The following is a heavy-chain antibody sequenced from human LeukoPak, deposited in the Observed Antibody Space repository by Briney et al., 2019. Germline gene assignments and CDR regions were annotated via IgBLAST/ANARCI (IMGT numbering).Heavy chain of an antibody. CDR3: ARDPSSGWYLKGWFDP. J-gene: IGHJ5*02. CDR1: AFSVGSNY. CDR2: IYSGGST. D-gene: IGHD6-19*01. Sequence: GGSLRLSCAASAFSVGSNYMTWVRQAPGKGLEWVSLIYSGGSTYYADSVKGRFTISRDNSKNTLYLQMNSLRAEDTAVYYCARDPSSGWYLKGWFDPWGQGTLVTVSS. V-gene: IGHV3-66*01.